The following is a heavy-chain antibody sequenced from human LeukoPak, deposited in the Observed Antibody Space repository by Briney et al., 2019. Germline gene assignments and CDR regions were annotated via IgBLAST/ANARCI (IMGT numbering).Heavy chain of an antibody. CDR2: INPNSGGT. Sequence: GASVKLSCTASGFTFTDYYMHWVRQAPGQGLEWMGWINPNSGGTNYAQKFQGRVAMTRDTSISTAYMELGSLRSADTAVYYCARARWQLVPYFDSWGQGNLVTVSS. CDR3: ARARWQLVPYFDS. D-gene: IGHD6-6*01. J-gene: IGHJ4*02. V-gene: IGHV1-2*02. CDR1: GFTFTDYY.